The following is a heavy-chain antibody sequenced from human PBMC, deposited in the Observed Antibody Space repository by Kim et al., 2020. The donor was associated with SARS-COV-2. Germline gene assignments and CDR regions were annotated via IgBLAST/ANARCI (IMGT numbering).Heavy chain of an antibody. CDR3: TTNPMYGSGSYYPPRLDY. J-gene: IGHJ4*02. D-gene: IGHD3-10*01. CDR1: GFTFSQAW. CDR2: LKSKSDGGAT. Sequence: GGSLRLSCEASGFTFSQAWMNWVRQAPGKGLEWVGRLKSKSDGGATDYIAPVKGRLTISRDDSKNTLYLQMNSLKIEDTAVYYCTTNPMYGSGSYYPPRLDYWGQGILVTVSS. V-gene: IGHV3-15*01.